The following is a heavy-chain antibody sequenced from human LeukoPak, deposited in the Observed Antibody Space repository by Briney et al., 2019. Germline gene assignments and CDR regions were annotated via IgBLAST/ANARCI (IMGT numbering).Heavy chain of an antibody. J-gene: IGHJ3*02. CDR2: ISSSSSYI. CDR1: GFTFSSYS. D-gene: IGHD3-22*01. Sequence: GGSLRLSCAASGFTFSSYSMNWVRQAPGKGLEWVSSISSSSSYIYYADSVKGRFTISRDNAKNSLYLQMNSLRAEDTAVYYCARVFKYYYDSSGYPDDAFDIWGQGTMVTVSS. CDR3: ARVFKYYYDSSGYPDDAFDI. V-gene: IGHV3-21*01.